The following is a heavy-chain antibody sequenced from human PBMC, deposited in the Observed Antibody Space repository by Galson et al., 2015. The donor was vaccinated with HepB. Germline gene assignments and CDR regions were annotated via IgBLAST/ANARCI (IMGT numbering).Heavy chain of an antibody. J-gene: IGHJ4*02. CDR3: ARGEPGSSPDY. Sequence: SVKVSCKASGGTFGNYDISWVRQAPGQGLEWMGGIIPIFGTANYAQKFQGRVTITADESTRTVYMDLSSLRSEDTALYYCARGEPGSSPDYWGQGTLVTVSS. CDR2: IIPIFGTA. V-gene: IGHV1-69*13. D-gene: IGHD6-13*01. CDR1: GGTFGNYD.